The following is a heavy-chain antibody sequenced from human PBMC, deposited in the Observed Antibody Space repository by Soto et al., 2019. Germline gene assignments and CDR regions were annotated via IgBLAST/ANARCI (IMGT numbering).Heavy chain of an antibody. CDR2: ISYRGTT. D-gene: IGHD3-3*01. J-gene: IGHJ5*02. CDR1: GASISSGDYY. V-gene: IGHV4-30-4*01. Sequence: QVQLQESGPGLVKPSQTLSLTCTVSGASISSGDYYWSWIRQPPGKGLEWIAYISYRGTTYYNPTLKSRLTMSVDTSKNQFSLKLNSVNAADTAVYYCVRALGSRFMEWPRFDPWGQGTLVTVSS. CDR3: VRALGSRFMEWPRFDP.